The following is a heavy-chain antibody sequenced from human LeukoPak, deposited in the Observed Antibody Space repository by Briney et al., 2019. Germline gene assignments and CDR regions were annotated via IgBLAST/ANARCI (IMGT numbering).Heavy chain of an antibody. CDR3: ARDRRYCSGDSCYSFGMDV. CDR1: GGSVSSGSYY. D-gene: IGHD2-15*01. CDR2: IYYSGGT. V-gene: IGHV4-61*01. Sequence: SETLSLTCTVSGGSVSSGSYYWSWIRQPPGKGLEWIGYIYYSGGTNYNPSLKSRVTISVDTSKNQFSLKLTSVTAADTAVYYCARDRRYCSGDSCYSFGMDVWGQGTTVTVSS. J-gene: IGHJ6*02.